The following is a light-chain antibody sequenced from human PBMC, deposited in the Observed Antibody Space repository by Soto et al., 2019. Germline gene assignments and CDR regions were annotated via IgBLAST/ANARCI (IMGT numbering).Light chain of an antibody. CDR3: QQHYSPRPAT. V-gene: IGKV1-39*01. CDR1: QSISSY. Sequence: DIQMTQSPSSLSASVGDRVTITCRASQSISSYLNWYQQKPGKAPKLLISAASSLQSGVPSRFSGSGSGTDFTLTISSLQPEDFATYYCQQHYSPRPATFGQGTKLEIK. CDR2: AAS. J-gene: IGKJ1*01.